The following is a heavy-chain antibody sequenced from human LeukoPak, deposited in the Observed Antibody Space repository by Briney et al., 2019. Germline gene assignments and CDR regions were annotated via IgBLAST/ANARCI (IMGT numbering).Heavy chain of an antibody. CDR2: ISSSSSYI. D-gene: IGHD2-15*01. V-gene: IGHV3-21*01. CDR3: ARGRGGIVVVVAAID. Sequence: PGGSLRLSCAASGFTFSSYSMNWVRQAPGKGLEWVSSISSSSSYIYYADSVKGRFTISRDNAKNSLYLQMNSLRAEDTAVYYCARGRGGIVVVVAAIDWGQGTLVTVSS. J-gene: IGHJ4*02. CDR1: GFTFSSYS.